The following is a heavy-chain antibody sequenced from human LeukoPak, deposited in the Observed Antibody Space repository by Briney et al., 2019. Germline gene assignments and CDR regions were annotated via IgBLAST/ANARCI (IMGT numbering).Heavy chain of an antibody. CDR3: AKERWYSSSWDGSYYYYYGMDV. J-gene: IGHJ6*02. D-gene: IGHD6-13*01. V-gene: IGHV3-30*18. CDR2: ISYDGSNK. Sequence: PGGSLRLSCAASGFTFSSYGMHWVRQAPGKGLEWVAVISYDGSNKYYADSVKGRFTISRDNSKNTLYLQMNSLRAEDTAVYYCAKERWYSSSWDGSYYYYYGMDVWGQGTTVTVSS. CDR1: GFTFSSYG.